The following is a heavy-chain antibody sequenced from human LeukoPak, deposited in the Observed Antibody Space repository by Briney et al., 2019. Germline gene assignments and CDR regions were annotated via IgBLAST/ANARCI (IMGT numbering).Heavy chain of an antibody. D-gene: IGHD3-9*01. V-gene: IGHV1-2*02. Sequence: ASVKVSCKASGYTFTGYYMHWVRQSPGQGLEWMGWINANSGGTNYAQKFQGRVTMTRDTSISTAYMELSRLRSDDTAVYYCARSSRYDIWTGYPYWGQGTLVTVSP. J-gene: IGHJ4*02. CDR3: ARSSRYDIWTGYPY. CDR1: GYTFTGYY. CDR2: INANSGGT.